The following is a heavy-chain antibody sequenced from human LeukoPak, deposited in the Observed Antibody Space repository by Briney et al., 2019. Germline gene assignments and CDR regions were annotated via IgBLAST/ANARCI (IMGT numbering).Heavy chain of an antibody. CDR3: ARLRTCEVGATCYYYYYYMDV. CDR2: IYTSGST. J-gene: IGHJ6*03. V-gene: IGHV4-4*09. Sequence: SETLSLTCTVSGGSISSYYWSWIRQPPGKGLEWIGYIYTSGSTNYNPSLKSRVTISVDTSKNQFSLKLSSVTAADTAVYYCARLRTCEVGATCYYYYYYMDVWGKGTTVTVSS. D-gene: IGHD1-26*01. CDR1: GGSISSYY.